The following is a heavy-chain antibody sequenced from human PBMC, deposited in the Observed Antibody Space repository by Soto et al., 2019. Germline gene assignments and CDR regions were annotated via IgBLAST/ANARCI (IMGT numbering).Heavy chain of an antibody. CDR1: GFTFSDYY. CDR2: MSSSGTTI. Sequence: GGSLRLSCAASGFTFSDYYMSWVRQTPGRGLEWISCMSSSGTTINYADSVKGRFTISRDNAKNSLYLQMNSLRAEDTAVYYCARGRRAVAGLDYWRQGTLVPVSS. CDR3: ARGRRAVAGLDY. D-gene: IGHD6-19*01. V-gene: IGHV3-11*01. J-gene: IGHJ4*02.